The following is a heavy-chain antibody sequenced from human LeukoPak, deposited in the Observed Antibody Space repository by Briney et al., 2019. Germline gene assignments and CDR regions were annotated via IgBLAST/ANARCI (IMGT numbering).Heavy chain of an antibody. D-gene: IGHD4-23*01. CDR2: IIPIFGTA. CDR3: ARAYLLETMVVNEYHDAFDI. J-gene: IGHJ3*02. V-gene: IGHV1-69*01. CDR1: GGTFSSYA. Sequence: SVKVSCKASGGTFSSYAISWVRQAPGQGLEWMGGIIPIFGTANYAQKFQGRVTITADESTSTAHMELSSLRSEDTAVYYCARAYLLETMVVNEYHDAFDIWGQGTMVTVSS.